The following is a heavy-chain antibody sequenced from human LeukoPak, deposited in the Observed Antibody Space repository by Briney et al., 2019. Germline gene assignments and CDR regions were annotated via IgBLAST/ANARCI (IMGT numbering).Heavy chain of an antibody. CDR3: ARRGDYGGFEDY. CDR2: IYYSGST. Sequence: SETLSLTCTVSGGSISSYYWSWIRQPPGKGLEWIGYIYYSGSTNYNPSLKSRVTISVDTSKNQFSLKLSSVTAADTAVYYCARRGDYGGFEDYWGQGTLVTVSS. V-gene: IGHV4-59*01. J-gene: IGHJ4*02. CDR1: GGSISSYY. D-gene: IGHD4-23*01.